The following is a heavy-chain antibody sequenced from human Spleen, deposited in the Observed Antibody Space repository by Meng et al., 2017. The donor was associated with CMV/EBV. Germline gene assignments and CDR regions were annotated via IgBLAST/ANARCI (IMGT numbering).Heavy chain of an antibody. CDR3: ARDSLYGMDV. CDR2: INPNSGGT. Sequence: ASVKVSCKASGYTFSDFFMHWVRQAPGQGLEWMGRINPNSGGTNYAQKFQGRVTMTTDTSTSTAYMELRSLRSDDTAVYYCARDSLYGMDVWGQGTTVTVSS. J-gene: IGHJ6*02. V-gene: IGHV1-2*06. CDR1: GYTFSDFF.